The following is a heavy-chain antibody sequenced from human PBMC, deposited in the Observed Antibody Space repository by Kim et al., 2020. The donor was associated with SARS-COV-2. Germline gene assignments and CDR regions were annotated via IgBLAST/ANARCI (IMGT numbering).Heavy chain of an antibody. V-gene: IGHV4-31*03. J-gene: IGHJ3*02. CDR1: GGSISSGGYY. CDR2: IYYSGST. D-gene: IGHD6-13*01. CDR3: ARFTGIAAAGKLRVNAFGI. Sequence: SETLSLTCTVSGGSISSGGYYWSWIRQHPGKGLEWIGYIYYSGSTYYNPSLKSRVTISVDTSKNQFSLKLSSVTAADTAVYYCARFTGIAAAGKLRVNAFGIWGQGTMVTVSS.